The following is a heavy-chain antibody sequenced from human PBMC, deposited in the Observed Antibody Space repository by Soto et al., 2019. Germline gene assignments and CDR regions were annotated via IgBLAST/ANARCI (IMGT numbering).Heavy chain of an antibody. Sequence: GGSLRLSCAASGFTFSSYSMNWVRQAPGKGLEWVSYISSSSSTIYYADSVKGRFTISRDNAKNSLYLQMNSLRDEDTAVYYCARGLPRVGEFDGGIDVWGQGTTVTVSS. V-gene: IGHV3-48*02. J-gene: IGHJ6*02. CDR2: ISSSSSTI. D-gene: IGHD3-10*01. CDR3: ARGLPRVGEFDGGIDV. CDR1: GFTFSSYS.